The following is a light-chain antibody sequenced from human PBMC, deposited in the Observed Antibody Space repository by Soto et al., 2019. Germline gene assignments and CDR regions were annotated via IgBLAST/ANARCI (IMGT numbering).Light chain of an antibody. J-gene: IGKJ4*01. Sequence: GDRVTITCQASQDISIYLNWYQQKPGKAPKLLIYDAINLETGVPSRFSGSGSGTDFTVTISSLQPEDIATYYCQRYDNVPLTFGGGTRVEIK. CDR3: QRYDNVPLT. CDR1: QDISIY. V-gene: IGKV1-33*01. CDR2: DAI.